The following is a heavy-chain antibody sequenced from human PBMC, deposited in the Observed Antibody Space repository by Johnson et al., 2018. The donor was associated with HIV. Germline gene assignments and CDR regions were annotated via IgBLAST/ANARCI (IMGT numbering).Heavy chain of an antibody. CDR3: AKRLGDDSRGDQLDI. CDR2: ISSSGSTI. Sequence: QVQLVESGGLVVQPGGSLRLSCAASGFTFSDYYMSWIRQAPGKGLEWVSYISSSGSTIYYADSVKGRFTISRDNAKNSLYLQMNSLRAEDTAVYYCAKRLGDDSRGDQLDIWGQGTMVTVSS. D-gene: IGHD3-22*01. J-gene: IGHJ3*02. CDR1: GFTFSDYY. V-gene: IGHV3-11*01.